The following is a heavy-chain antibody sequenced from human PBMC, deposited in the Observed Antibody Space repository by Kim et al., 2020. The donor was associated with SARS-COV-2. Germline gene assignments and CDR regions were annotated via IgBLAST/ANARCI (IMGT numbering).Heavy chain of an antibody. CDR3: TTGPRIALK. CDR2: IKPNTDGGTT. J-gene: IGHJ4*02. CDR1: GFTFNNAW. Sequence: GGSLRLSCAASGFTFNNAWMNWVRQTSGKGLEWVGLIKPNTDGGTTDYAAAVKDRFTISRDDSENTVHLQMNSLKVDDTAMYYCTTGPRIALKWGQGTLVTVSS. D-gene: IGHD6-13*01. V-gene: IGHV3-15*01.